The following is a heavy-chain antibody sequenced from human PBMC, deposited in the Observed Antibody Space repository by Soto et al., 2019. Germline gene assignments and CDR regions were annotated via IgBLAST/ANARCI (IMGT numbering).Heavy chain of an antibody. CDR1: GYTFTNYA. D-gene: IGHD1-20*01. V-gene: IGHV1-18*01. CDR2: ISAYNGNT. J-gene: IGHJ5*02. CDR3: ARDPLTGTTDWFDP. Sequence: QGQLVQSGAEVKKPGASVRVSCKASGYTFTNYAISWVRQASGQRLEWMGWISAYNGNTKYAQQLQGRVTMTTDPSTSTGYMELRSLTSDDTAVYYCARDPLTGTTDWFDPWGQGTLVTVSS.